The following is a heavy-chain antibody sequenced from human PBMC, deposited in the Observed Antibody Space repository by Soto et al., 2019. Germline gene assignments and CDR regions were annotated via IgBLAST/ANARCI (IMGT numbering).Heavy chain of an antibody. J-gene: IGHJ4*02. V-gene: IGHV1-2*02. CDR2: INPNRGAT. D-gene: IGHD6-19*01. CDR3: ARLAVSGTIDY. Sequence: QVQLVQSGAEVKKPGASVRDSCKASGYSITGYYLDWVRQAPGHGLEWMGWINPNRGATDYAQKFQGRVTMTRDTSINTAYMELSSLTSDDTAMYYCARLAVSGTIDYWGQGTPVTVSS. CDR1: GYSITGYY.